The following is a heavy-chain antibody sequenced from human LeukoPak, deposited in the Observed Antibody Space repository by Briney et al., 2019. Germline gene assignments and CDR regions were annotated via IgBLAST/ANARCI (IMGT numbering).Heavy chain of an antibody. J-gene: IGHJ6*03. CDR2: ISGSGGST. CDR3: AKGRLYDSRAYYYMDV. CDR1: GFTFSSYA. V-gene: IGHV3-23*01. D-gene: IGHD3-3*01. Sequence: GGSLRLSCAASGFTFSSYAMSWVRQAPGEGLEWVSAISGSGGSTYYADSVKGRFTISRDNSKNTLYLQMNSLTAEDTAVYYCAKGRLYDSRAYYYMDVWGKGTTVTVSS.